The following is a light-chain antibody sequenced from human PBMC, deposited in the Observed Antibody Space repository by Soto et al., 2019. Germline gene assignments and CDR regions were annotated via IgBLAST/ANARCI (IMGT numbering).Light chain of an antibody. Sequence: SYELTQPPSVSVSPGQTASITCSGDKLGDTYASWYQQKPGQSPVLVIYEDIKRPSGIPERFSGSNSGNTATLTISGTQAMDEADYYCQAWDSSTLFGGGTKLTVL. V-gene: IGLV3-1*01. CDR1: KLGDTY. CDR2: EDI. CDR3: QAWDSSTL. J-gene: IGLJ2*01.